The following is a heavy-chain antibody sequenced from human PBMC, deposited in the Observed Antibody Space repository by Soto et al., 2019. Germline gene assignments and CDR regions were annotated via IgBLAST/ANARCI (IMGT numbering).Heavy chain of an antibody. V-gene: IGHV3-48*02. Sequence: PGGSLRLSCAASGFTFSSYSMNWVRQAPGKGLEWVSYISSRSSTKNYSDSVKGRFSISRDNAKNSVDLQMNSLRDEDTAVYYCARDNGGSLYFDYWGQGILVTVSS. CDR3: ARDNGGSLYFDY. CDR1: GFTFSSYS. J-gene: IGHJ4*02. CDR2: ISSRSSTK.